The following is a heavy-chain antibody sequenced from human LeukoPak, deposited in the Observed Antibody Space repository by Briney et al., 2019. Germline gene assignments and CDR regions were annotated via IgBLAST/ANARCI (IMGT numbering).Heavy chain of an antibody. CDR2: IKQDGSEK. CDR1: GLTFRSYW. J-gene: IGHJ6*02. D-gene: IGHD2-15*01. V-gene: IGHV3-7*01. CDR3: ARVSCSGGSCYYYYYGMDV. Sequence: PGGSLRLSCAVSGLTFRSYWMSWVRQAPGKGLEWVANIKQDGSEKYYVDSVKGRFTISRDNAKNSLYLQMNSLRAEDTAVYYCARVSCSGGSCYYYYYGMDVWGQGTTVTVSS.